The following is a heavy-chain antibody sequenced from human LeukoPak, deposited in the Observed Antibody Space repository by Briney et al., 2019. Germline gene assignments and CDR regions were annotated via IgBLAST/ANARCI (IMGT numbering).Heavy chain of an antibody. D-gene: IGHD6-19*01. CDR2: IDYSGST. CDR1: SGSISSNNHF. Sequence: PSETLSLTCTVPSGSISSNNHFWGWIRQPQGKGLEWIGNIDYSGSTDYNPSLKSRVSISVDTSKKQFYLKLSSVTAADTAVYYCARRLKQWLAPYYFDYWGQGTLVTVSS. V-gene: IGHV4-39*07. CDR3: ARRLKQWLAPYYFDY. J-gene: IGHJ4*02.